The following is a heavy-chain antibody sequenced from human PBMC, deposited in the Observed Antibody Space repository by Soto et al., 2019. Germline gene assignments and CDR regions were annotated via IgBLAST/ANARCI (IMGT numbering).Heavy chain of an antibody. D-gene: IGHD6-19*01. Sequence: QVQLVESGGGVVQPGRSLRLSCAASGFTFSSYGMHWVRQAPGKGLEWVAVIWYDGSNKYYADSVKGRFTISRDNSKNTLYLQMDSLRAEGTAVYYCARGIVAGVTWGQGTLVTVSS. CDR3: ARGIVAGVT. J-gene: IGHJ5*02. CDR2: IWYDGSNK. V-gene: IGHV3-33*01. CDR1: GFTFSSYG.